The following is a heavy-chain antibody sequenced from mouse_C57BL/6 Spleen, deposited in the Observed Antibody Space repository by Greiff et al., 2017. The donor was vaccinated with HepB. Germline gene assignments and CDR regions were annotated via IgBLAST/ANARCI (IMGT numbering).Heavy chain of an antibody. CDR3: ARGALTGYFDY. Sequence: VQLQQSGAELVMPGASVKLSCKASGYTFTSYWMHWVKQRPGQGLEWIGEIDPSDSYTNYNQKFKGKSTLTVDKSSSTAYMQLSSLTSEDSAFYYCARGALTGYFDYWGQGTTLTVSS. J-gene: IGHJ2*01. V-gene: IGHV1-69*01. D-gene: IGHD4-1*01. CDR1: GYTFTSYW. CDR2: IDPSDSYT.